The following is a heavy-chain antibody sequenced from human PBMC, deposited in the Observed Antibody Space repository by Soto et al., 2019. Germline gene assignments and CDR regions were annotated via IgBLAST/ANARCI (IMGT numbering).Heavy chain of an antibody. CDR2: IYYSGST. Sequence: SXTQSNTCTVSGGSGISGSYYWSWIRQPPGKGLEWIGYIYYSGSTDYNPSLKSRVTISVDTSKNQFSLKLSSVTAADTAVYYCAKTAMRTGGYYYYGMDVWGQGTTVPVSS. D-gene: IGHD5-18*01. CDR3: AKTAMRTGGYYYYGMDV. V-gene: IGHV4-61*01. CDR1: GGSGISGSYY. J-gene: IGHJ6*02.